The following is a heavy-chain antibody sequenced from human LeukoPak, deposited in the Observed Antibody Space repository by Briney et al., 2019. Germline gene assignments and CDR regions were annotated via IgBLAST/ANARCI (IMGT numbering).Heavy chain of an antibody. J-gene: IGHJ3*01. CDR3: VRDRSGTYYNFDL. CDR1: GGSIGSSF. V-gene: IGHV4-59*13. CDR2: ISYTGRT. D-gene: IGHD1-26*01. Sequence: PSETLSLTCNVFGGSIGSSFWNWIRLSPGKGLEWIGYISYTGRTNYSPSLKSRVIISIDTSKNQLSLNLTSVTAADTALYYCVRDRSGTYYNFDLWGQGTMVSVSA.